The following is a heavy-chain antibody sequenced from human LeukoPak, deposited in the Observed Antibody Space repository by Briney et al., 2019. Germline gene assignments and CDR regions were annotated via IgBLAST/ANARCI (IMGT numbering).Heavy chain of an antibody. CDR3: ARSPRDSYGRPFDY. D-gene: IGHD5-18*01. CDR2: ISSSSSYI. V-gene: IGHV3-21*04. J-gene: IGHJ4*02. Sequence: GGSLRLSCAASGFTFSSYSMNWVRQAPGKGLEWVSSISSSSSYIYYADSVKGRFTISRDNAKNSLYLQMNSLRAEDTAVYYCARSPRDSYGRPFDYWGQGTLVTVSS. CDR1: GFTFSSYS.